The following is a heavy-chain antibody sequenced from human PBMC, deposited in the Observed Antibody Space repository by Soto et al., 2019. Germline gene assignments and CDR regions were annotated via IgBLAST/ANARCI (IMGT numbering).Heavy chain of an antibody. CDR1: GGTFKTYV. CDR3: ARDHVSIMTEAGRSGWFDP. D-gene: IGHD3-16*01. V-gene: IGHV1-69*06. J-gene: IGHJ5*02. Sequence: QVQLVQSGAEVKKPGSSVKVSCKASGGTFKTYVITWVRQAPGQGLEWMGGIIPLFGTANYAQKFQGRVTITADKSTNIVYVELSSLRADDTAVYYCARDHVSIMTEAGRSGWFDPWGQGTLVTVSS. CDR2: IIPLFGTA.